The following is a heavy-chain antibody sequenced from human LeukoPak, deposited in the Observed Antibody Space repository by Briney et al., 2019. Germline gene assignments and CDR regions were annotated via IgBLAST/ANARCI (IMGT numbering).Heavy chain of an antibody. CDR1: GGSFSGYY. Sequence: PSETLSLSCGVYGGSFSGYYLTWIRQPPGKGLEWIGEIHPSGSPNYNPSLKSRVTISVDTSKNQFSLKLSSVTAADTAVYYCARDEVAGRFDYWGQGTLVTVSS. CDR3: ARDEVAGRFDY. CDR2: IHPSGSP. V-gene: IGHV4-34*01. J-gene: IGHJ4*02. D-gene: IGHD6-19*01.